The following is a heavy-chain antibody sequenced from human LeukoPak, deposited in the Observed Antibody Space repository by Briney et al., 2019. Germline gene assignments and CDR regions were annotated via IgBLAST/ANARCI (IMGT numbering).Heavy chain of an antibody. Sequence: GGSLRLSCAASGFTFSAYWMHWVRQVPGKGLVWVSRINNDGTATFFADSVKGRFTISRDNAKNTLYLLMNSLRAEDTAVYYCAKDAAANVDHPYYFDYWGQGALVTVSS. CDR3: AKDAAANVDHPYYFDY. J-gene: IGHJ4*02. V-gene: IGHV3-74*01. D-gene: IGHD1-1*01. CDR2: INNDGTAT. CDR1: GFTFSAYW.